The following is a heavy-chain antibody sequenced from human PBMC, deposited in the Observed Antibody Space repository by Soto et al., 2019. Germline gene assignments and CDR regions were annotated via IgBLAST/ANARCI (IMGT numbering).Heavy chain of an antibody. Sequence: PGGSLRLSCAASGFTFSSYSMNWVRQAPGKGLEWVSSISSSSSYIYYADSVKGRFTISRDNAKNSLYLQMNSLRAEDTAVYYWARGLYSSSQRWLFDNWGQGTLVTVSS. CDR2: ISSSSSYI. J-gene: IGHJ4*02. D-gene: IGHD6-13*01. V-gene: IGHV3-21*01. CDR3: ARGLYSSSQRWLFDN. CDR1: GFTFSSYS.